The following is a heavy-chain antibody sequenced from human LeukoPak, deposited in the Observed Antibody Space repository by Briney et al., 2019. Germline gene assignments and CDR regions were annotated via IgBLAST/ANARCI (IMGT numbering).Heavy chain of an antibody. Sequence: GGTLRLSCAASGFTFSNYAMNWVRQAPGKGLQWVSALSGSGGSTYYADSVKGRFTIFRDNSKNTMYLQMNSLRAEDTAVYYCAKGSMGRGPDYWGQGTLVTVSS. CDR3: AKGSMGRGPDY. J-gene: IGHJ4*02. D-gene: IGHD3-10*01. CDR1: GFTFSNYA. V-gene: IGHV3-23*01. CDR2: LSGSGGST.